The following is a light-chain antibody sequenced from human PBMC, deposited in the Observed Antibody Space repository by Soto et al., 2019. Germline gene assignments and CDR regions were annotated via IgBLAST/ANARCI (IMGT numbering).Light chain of an antibody. J-gene: IGKJ1*01. Sequence: DIQMTQSPSTLSASVGDRVTITCRTSQSITSSLAWYQQKPGKAPKLLIYDASTLESGVPSRFSGSGSGTEFTLTISSVQPVDFATYYCQQYNTYSGWAFGQGTKVEIK. CDR3: QQYNTYSGWA. CDR2: DAS. CDR1: QSITSS. V-gene: IGKV1-5*01.